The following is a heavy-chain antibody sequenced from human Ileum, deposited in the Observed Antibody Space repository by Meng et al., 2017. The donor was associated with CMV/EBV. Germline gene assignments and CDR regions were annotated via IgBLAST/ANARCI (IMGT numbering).Heavy chain of an antibody. CDR3: ARGHNFGFEY. CDR1: GYTFTGYN. CDR2: IITNTGGT. J-gene: IGHJ4*02. V-gene: IGHV1-2*06. D-gene: IGHD1-1*01. Sequence: QVQLVQSGSEVKKPGASVKVSCKPSGYTFTGYNMHWVRQAPEQGLEWMGRIITNTGGTNYAQKFQGRVTMTRDTSISTGYMELNSLRSDDTAVYYCARGHNFGFEYWGQGTLVTVSS.